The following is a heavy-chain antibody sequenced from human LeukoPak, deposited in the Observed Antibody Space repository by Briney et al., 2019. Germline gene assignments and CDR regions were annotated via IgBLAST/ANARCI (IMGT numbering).Heavy chain of an antibody. CDR2: INNRGTT. V-gene: IGHV4-34*01. D-gene: IGHD2-15*01. CDR1: GGSLSPHY. CDR3: SRVPLRWPTPVYF. J-gene: IGHJ4*02. Sequence: SETLSLTCAVSGGSLSPHYWSWIRRPLGKGLEWIGEINNRGTTNYSPSLRGRATISVDTSKNQFSLRLTSVTAADTAIYYCSRVPLRWPTPVYFLGQGTLATVSS.